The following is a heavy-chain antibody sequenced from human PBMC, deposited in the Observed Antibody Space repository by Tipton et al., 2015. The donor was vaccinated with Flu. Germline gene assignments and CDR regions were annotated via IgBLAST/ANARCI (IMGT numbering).Heavy chain of an antibody. CDR2: ISSSSSTI. V-gene: IGHV3-48*01. J-gene: IGHJ6*03. CDR1: GFTFSSYS. D-gene: IGHD2-2*03. CDR3: ARDGYCSSTSCYDNYYYYMDV. Sequence: SLRLSCAASGFTFSSYSMNWVRQAPGKGLEWVSYISSSSSTIYYADSVKGRFTISRDNAKNSLYLQMNSLRAEDTAVYYCARDGYCSSTSCYDNYYYYMDVWGKGTTVTVSS.